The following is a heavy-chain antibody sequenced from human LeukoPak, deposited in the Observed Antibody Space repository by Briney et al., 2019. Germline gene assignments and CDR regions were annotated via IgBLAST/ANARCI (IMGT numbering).Heavy chain of an antibody. CDR1: GCTFSSYG. CDR2: ISYDGSNK. V-gene: IGHV3-30*18. D-gene: IGHD1-26*01. J-gene: IGHJ5*02. CDR3: AKDLSYANWFDP. Sequence: GGSLRLSCAGSGCTFSSYGMHWVRQAPGKGLEWVAVISYDGSNKYYADSVKGRFTISRDNSKNTLYLQMNGLRAEDTAVYYCAKDLSYANWFDPWGQGTLVTVSS.